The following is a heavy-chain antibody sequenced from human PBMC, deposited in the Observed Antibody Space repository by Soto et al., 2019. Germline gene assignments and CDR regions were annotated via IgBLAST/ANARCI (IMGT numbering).Heavy chain of an antibody. V-gene: IGHV1-8*01. CDR2: RNPNSGNT. D-gene: IGHD2-2*01. J-gene: IGHJ5*02. CDR1: GYTVTSYD. CDR3: EKYFFLGAAAPGRNWFDP. Sequence: ASVKVSCKASGYTVTSYDINWVRQATGQGLEWMVGRNPNSGNTGYAQKFQGRVTMTRNTSISTAYMELSSLRSEDAAVYYCEKYFFLGAAAPGRNWFDPGGQETLVTVSS.